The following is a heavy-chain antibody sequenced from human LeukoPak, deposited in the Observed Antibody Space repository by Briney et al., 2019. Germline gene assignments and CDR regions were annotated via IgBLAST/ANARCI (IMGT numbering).Heavy chain of an antibody. J-gene: IGHJ4*02. CDR1: GFTFSSYA. V-gene: IGHV3-23*01. CDR3: AKELGHALPFDC. D-gene: IGHD2-2*01. Sequence: GGSLRLSCAASGFTFSSYAMSWVRQAPGKGLEWVSAMSGSGGYTYYADSVKGRFTISRDSSKNTLYLQMNSLRGEDTAVYYCAKELGHALPFDCWGQGTLVTVSS. CDR2: MSGSGGYT.